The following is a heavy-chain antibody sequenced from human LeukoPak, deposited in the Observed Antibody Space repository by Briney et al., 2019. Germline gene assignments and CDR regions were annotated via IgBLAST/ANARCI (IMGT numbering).Heavy chain of an antibody. J-gene: IGHJ3*02. Sequence: PSETLSLTCTVSGGSISSGSYYWSWIRQPPGKGLEWIGEINHSGSTNYNPSLKSRVTISVDTSKNQFSLKLSSVTAADTAVYYCAREKMGSSGWNDAFDIWGQGTMVTVSS. CDR2: INHSGST. D-gene: IGHD6-19*01. V-gene: IGHV4-39*07. CDR3: AREKMGSSGWNDAFDI. CDR1: GGSISSGSYY.